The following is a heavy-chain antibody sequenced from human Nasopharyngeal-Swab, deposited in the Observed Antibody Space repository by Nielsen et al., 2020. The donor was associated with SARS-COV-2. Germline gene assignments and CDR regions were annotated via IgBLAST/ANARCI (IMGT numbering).Heavy chain of an antibody. CDR2: MNPKRGGV. CDR3: ARGAFGLDHSWFDP. Sequence: WVRQAPGPGLEWRGWMNPKRGGVGYEQKFQGRVPMTRNTATATAYMELSGLRHEDTAVYYCARGAFGLDHSWFDPWGQGTLVTVSS. V-gene: IGHV1-8*01. D-gene: IGHD3/OR15-3a*01. J-gene: IGHJ5*02.